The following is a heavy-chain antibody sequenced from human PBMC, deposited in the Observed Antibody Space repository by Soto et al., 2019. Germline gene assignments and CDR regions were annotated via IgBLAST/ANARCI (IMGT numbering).Heavy chain of an antibody. V-gene: IGHV3-30*18. D-gene: IGHD2-8*01. Sequence: GGAPRLSRAAPGFTFSSYGKPWGRQVPGKGLEWVAVISYDGSNKYYADSVKGRFTISRDNSKNTLYLQMNSLRAEDTAVYYCAKEKVGWVYAFDIWGQGTVVTVS. CDR2: ISYDGSNK. CDR3: AKEKVGWVYAFDI. CDR1: GFTFSSYG. J-gene: IGHJ3*02.